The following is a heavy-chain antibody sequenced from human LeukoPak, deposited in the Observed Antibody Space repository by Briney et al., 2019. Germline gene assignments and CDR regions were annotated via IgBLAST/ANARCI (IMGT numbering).Heavy chain of an antibody. V-gene: IGHV3-21*01. D-gene: IGHD6-19*01. Sequence: GGSLRLSCSASGFTFSTYSMNWVRQAPGTGMERVSFISSITNYIYYANSVQSRFTISRDNAKNSLDIQKNSLRDDDPAGYYCAIDLGPQYSSARYPLGYWGQGTLVTVSS. CDR3: AIDLGPQYSSARYPLGY. CDR2: ISSITNYI. CDR1: GFTFSTYS. J-gene: IGHJ4*02.